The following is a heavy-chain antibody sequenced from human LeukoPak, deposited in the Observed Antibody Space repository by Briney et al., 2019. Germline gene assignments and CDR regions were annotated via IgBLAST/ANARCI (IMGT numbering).Heavy chain of an antibody. V-gene: IGHV3-23*01. D-gene: IGHD6-19*01. CDR1: GFTFSSYA. CDR3: AKVMGSGWYNFDY. J-gene: IGHJ4*02. CDR2: ISGSGGST. Sequence: GGSLRLSCAASGFTFSSYAMSWVRQAPGKGLEWVSAISGSGGSTYCADSVKGRFTISRDNSKNTLYLQMNSLRAEDTAVYYCAKVMGSGWYNFDYWGQGTLVTVSS.